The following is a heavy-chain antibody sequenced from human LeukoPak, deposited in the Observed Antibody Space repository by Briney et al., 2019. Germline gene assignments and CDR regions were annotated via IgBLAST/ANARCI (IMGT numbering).Heavy chain of an antibody. Sequence: PGRSLRLSCAASGMTFSSYGMHWVRKAPGKGLEWVSLIWYDGSNKYYGDSVKGRFTISRDNSKNMLYLQMNSLRADDTAVYYCATSSDTAMVFDYWGQGTLVTVSS. D-gene: IGHD5-18*01. CDR1: GMTFSSYG. CDR2: IWYDGSNK. J-gene: IGHJ4*02. CDR3: ATSSDTAMVFDY. V-gene: IGHV3-33*01.